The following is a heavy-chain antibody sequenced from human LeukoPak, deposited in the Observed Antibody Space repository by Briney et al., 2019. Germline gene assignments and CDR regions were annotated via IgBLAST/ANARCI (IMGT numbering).Heavy chain of an antibody. Sequence: ASVKVSCKASGGTFSSYAISWVRQAPGQGLEWMGRIIPILGIANYAQKFQGRVTITADKSTSTAYMELSSLRSEDTAVYYCAREPRSSWYERWFDPWGQGTLVTVSS. CDR3: AREPRSSWYERWFDP. CDR2: IIPILGIA. D-gene: IGHD6-13*01. CDR1: GGTFSSYA. J-gene: IGHJ5*02. V-gene: IGHV1-69*04.